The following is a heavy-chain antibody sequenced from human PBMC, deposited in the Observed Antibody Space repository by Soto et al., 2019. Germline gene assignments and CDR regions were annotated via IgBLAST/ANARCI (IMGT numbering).Heavy chain of an antibody. V-gene: IGHV3-33*01. CDR3: ARGVLVPHYYDAMDV. D-gene: IGHD2-2*01. CDR2: IWNDGSIK. Sequence: GGSLRLSCAASGFTFSNYGMHWVRQAPGKGLEWVAVIWNDGSIKYYADSVKGRFTISRDNSKDTLYLQMNSLRAEDTAVYYCARGVLVPHYYDAMDVWGQGTTVTVSS. J-gene: IGHJ6*02. CDR1: GFTFSNYG.